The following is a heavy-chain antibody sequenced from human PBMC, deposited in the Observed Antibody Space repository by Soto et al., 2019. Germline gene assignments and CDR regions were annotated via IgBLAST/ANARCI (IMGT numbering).Heavy chain of an antibody. V-gene: IGHV3-48*01. CDR1: GFTFSSYS. J-gene: IGHJ5*02. D-gene: IGHD3-10*01. CDR3: ARDPLYYGSGSYIFDWFDP. Sequence: PGGSLRLSCAASGFTFSSYSMNWVRQAPGKGLEWVSYISSSSSTIYYADSVKGRFTISRDNAKNSLYLQMNSLRAEDTAVYYCARDPLYYGSGSYIFDWFDPWGQGTLVTVSS. CDR2: ISSSSSTI.